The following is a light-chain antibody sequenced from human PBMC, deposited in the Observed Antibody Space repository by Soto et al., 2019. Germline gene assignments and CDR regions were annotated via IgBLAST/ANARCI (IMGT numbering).Light chain of an antibody. Sequence: DVVMTQSPLSLPVSLGQPASISCRSSHSLVWSDGNTYLNWFQQRPGQSPRRLIYKVSNRDSGVPDRFSGSGSGTDFTLKISRVEAEDVGVYYCMQGTHWPLTFGQGTKLEIK. CDR2: KVS. V-gene: IGKV2-30*01. J-gene: IGKJ2*01. CDR3: MQGTHWPLT. CDR1: HSLVWSDGNTY.